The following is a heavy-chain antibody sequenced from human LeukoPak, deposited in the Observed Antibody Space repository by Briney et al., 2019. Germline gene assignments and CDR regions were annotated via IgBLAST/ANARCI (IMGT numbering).Heavy chain of an antibody. Sequence: ASVKVSCKASGGTFSSYAISWVRQAPGQGLEWMGGIIPIFGTANYAQKFQGRVTITADESTSTAYMELSSLRSEDTAVYYCARGDGSSGVFDYWGQGTLVTVSS. D-gene: IGHD1-1*01. CDR1: GGTFSSYA. J-gene: IGHJ4*02. V-gene: IGHV1-69*13. CDR3: ARGDGSSGVFDY. CDR2: IIPIFGTA.